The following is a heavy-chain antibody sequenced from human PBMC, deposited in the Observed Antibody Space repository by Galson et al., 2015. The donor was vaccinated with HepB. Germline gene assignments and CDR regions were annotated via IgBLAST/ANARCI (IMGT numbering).Heavy chain of an antibody. Sequence: LEWIGSIYYSGNSYFNPSLKSRVTMSVDTSKNQFSLNLSSVTAADTAVYYCARDGPGLGMTRVTNWGQGTLVIVSS. D-gene: IGHD4-17*01. J-gene: IGHJ4*02. V-gene: IGHV4-39*07. CDR3: ARDGPGLGMTRVTN. CDR2: IYYSGNS.